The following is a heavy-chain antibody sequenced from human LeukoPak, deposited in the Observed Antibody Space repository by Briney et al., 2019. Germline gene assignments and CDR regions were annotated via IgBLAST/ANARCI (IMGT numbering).Heavy chain of an antibody. CDR2: IKQDGSEK. V-gene: IGHV3-7*01. Sequence: HPGGSLRLSCAASGFTFSSYWMSWVRQAPGKGLEWVANIKQDGSEKYYVDSVRGRFTISRDNSKNTLYLQMGSLRAEDMAVYYCARGRRGYSYTDFDYWGQGTLVTVSS. J-gene: IGHJ4*02. D-gene: IGHD5-18*01. CDR3: ARGRRGYSYTDFDY. CDR1: GFTFSSYW.